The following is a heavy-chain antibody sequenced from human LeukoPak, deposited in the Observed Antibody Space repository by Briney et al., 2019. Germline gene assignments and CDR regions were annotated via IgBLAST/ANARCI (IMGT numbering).Heavy chain of an antibody. J-gene: IGHJ4*02. CDR2: IYYSGST. CDR1: GGSISSYY. V-gene: IGHV4-59*01. CDR3: ARGVDYYGV. Sequence: SETLSLTCTVSGGSISSYYWSWIRQPPGKGLEWIGYIYYSGSTNYNPSLKSRVTISVDTSKNQFSLKLSSVTAADTAVYYCARGVDYYGVWGQGTLVAVSS. D-gene: IGHD3-10*01.